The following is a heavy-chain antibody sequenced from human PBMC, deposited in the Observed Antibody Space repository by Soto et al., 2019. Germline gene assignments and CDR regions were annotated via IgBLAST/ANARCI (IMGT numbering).Heavy chain of an antibody. CDR1: GFIVSDNY. CDR2: TYTGGYT. CDR3: AREVSGTSFDY. D-gene: IGHD1-7*01. Sequence: GGSLRLSCAASGFIVSDNYINWVRQAPGKGLEWVSVTYTGGYTYYADSVKGRFAISRDNSKNTLYLQMNSLRAEDTAVYYCAREVSGTSFDYWGQGTLVTVSS. V-gene: IGHV3-53*01. J-gene: IGHJ4*02.